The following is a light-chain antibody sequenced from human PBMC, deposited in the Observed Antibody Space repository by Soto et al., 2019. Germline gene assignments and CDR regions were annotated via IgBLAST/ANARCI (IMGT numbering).Light chain of an antibody. Sequence: QSVLTQPASVSGSPGQSITISCTGSSSDVGGYDYVSWYQQHPGKAPKLMIYEVRYRPSGISNRFSASKSGNTASLTISGVQAEDEADYYRSSYTSTKTHVFGTGAKLTVL. CDR1: SSDVGGYDY. CDR2: EVR. J-gene: IGLJ1*01. CDR3: SSYTSTKTHV. V-gene: IGLV2-14*01.